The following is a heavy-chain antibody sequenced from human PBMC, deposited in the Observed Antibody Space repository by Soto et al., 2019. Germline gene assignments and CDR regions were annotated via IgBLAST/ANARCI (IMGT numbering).Heavy chain of an antibody. Sequence: EVQLVETGXXXIQXXXXLRLSCXXSXXXXXSNXXXXVRQAPGKGLEWVSVIYSGGSTYYADSVKGRFTISRDNSKNTLYLQMNSLRAEDTAVYYCARAIKGRHAFDIWGQGTMVTVSS. J-gene: IGHJ3*02. CDR3: ARAIKGRHAFDI. CDR2: IYSGGST. CDR1: XXXXXSNX. V-gene: IGHV3-53*02.